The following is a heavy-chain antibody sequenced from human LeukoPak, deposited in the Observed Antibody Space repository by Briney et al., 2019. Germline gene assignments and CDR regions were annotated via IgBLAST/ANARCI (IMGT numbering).Heavy chain of an antibody. J-gene: IGHJ6*03. Sequence: SETLSLTCTVSGGSISNYYWTWIRQPPGKGLEWIGYISYSGSTKDNPSLKSRVTISIDTSKNQFSLKLSSVTAPDTAVYYCARVHYFDSSGYYSSTYYYYMDVWGKGTTVTVSS. V-gene: IGHV4-59*01. CDR2: ISYSGST. D-gene: IGHD3-22*01. CDR3: ARVHYFDSSGYYSSTYYYYMDV. CDR1: GGSISNYY.